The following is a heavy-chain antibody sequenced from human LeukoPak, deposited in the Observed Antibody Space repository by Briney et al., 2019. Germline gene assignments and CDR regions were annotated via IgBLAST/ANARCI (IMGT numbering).Heavy chain of an antibody. CDR2: IYYSGST. Sequence: SETLSLTCTVSGGSISSYYWSWIRQPPGKGLEWIGYIYYSGSTNYNPSLKSRVTISVDTSKNQISLKLSSVTAADTAVYYCARTGTTLDIDYWGQGTLVTVSS. D-gene: IGHD1-1*01. CDR1: GGSISSYY. V-gene: IGHV4-59*01. CDR3: ARTGTTLDIDY. J-gene: IGHJ4*02.